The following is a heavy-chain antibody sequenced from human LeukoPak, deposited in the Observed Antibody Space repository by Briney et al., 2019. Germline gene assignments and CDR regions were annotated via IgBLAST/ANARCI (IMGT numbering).Heavy chain of an antibody. CDR2: IYYSGST. V-gene: IGHV4-59*01. J-gene: IGHJ5*02. CDR1: GGSISSYY. CDR3: AQSQEDTYYAFWREFDP. Sequence: SETLSLTCTVSGGSISSYYWSWIRQPPGNGLEWIGYIYYSGSTNYNPSLKSRVTISVDTSKNQFSLKLSSVTAADTAVYYCAQSQEDTYYAFWREFDPWGQGTLVTVSS. D-gene: IGHD3-3*01.